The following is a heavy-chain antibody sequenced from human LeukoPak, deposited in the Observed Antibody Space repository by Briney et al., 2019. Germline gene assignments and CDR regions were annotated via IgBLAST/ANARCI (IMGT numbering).Heavy chain of an antibody. J-gene: IGHJ4*02. CDR3: AREEYDYVWGSYRSYFDY. V-gene: IGHV1-2*02. CDR1: GYTFTDDY. D-gene: IGHD3-16*02. Sequence: ASVKVSCKASGYTFTDDYVHWVRQAPGQGLEWMGWSNPNSGVTNYAQKLQGRVTMTTDTSTSTAYMELRSLRSDDTAVYYCAREEYDYVWGSYRSYFDYWGQGTLVTVSS. CDR2: SNPNSGVT.